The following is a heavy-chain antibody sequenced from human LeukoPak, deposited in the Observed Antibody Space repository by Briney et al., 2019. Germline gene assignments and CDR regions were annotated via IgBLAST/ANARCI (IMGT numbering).Heavy chain of an antibody. Sequence: VASVKVSCKASGYTFTSYAMNWVRQAPGQGLEWMGWINTNTGNPTYAQGFTRRFVFSLDTSVSTAYLQISSLKAEDTAVYYCARGPLGLWFGELYDYWGQGTLVTVSS. CDR3: ARGPLGLWFGELYDY. D-gene: IGHD3-10*01. CDR1: GYTFTSYA. J-gene: IGHJ4*02. V-gene: IGHV7-4-1*02. CDR2: INTNTGNP.